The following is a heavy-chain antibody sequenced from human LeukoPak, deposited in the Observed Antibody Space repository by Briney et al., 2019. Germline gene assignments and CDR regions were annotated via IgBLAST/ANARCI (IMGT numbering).Heavy chain of an antibody. J-gene: IGHJ4*02. CDR1: GFTFGSYT. Sequence: GGSLRLSCAASGFTFGSYTMYWVRQAPGKGLEWISYISRSGSTINYADSVKGRFTISRDDAKYSLYLQMNSLRAEDTAVYYCATSTVTNYFDNLGQGSLVTVFS. D-gene: IGHD4-17*01. V-gene: IGHV3-48*04. CDR3: ATSTVTNYFDN. CDR2: ISRSGSTI.